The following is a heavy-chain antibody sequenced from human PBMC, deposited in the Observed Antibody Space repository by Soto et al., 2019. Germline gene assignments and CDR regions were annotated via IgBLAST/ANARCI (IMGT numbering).Heavy chain of an antibody. CDR2: ISDSGGGT. CDR1: GFTFSSYA. Sequence: GGSLRLSRAASGFTFSSYAISRVPQAPGKGLEWVSSISDSGGGTYIADSVKGRFTISRDNPKNTLSLQMNSLKSDDTAVYYCVRLIGNSWLDTWGQGTLVTVSS. J-gene: IGHJ5*02. V-gene: IGHV3-23*01. CDR3: VRLIGNSWLDT. D-gene: IGHD2-8*01.